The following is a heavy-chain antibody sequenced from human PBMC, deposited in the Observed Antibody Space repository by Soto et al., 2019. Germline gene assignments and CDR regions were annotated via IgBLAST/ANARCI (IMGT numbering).Heavy chain of an antibody. Sequence: AETLRLTCAASGFTISSYAMSWVRQAPGEGLEWVSAISGSGGSTYYADSVKGRFTISRDNSKNTLYLQMNSLSAEDTAVYYCAKDLSLVYYDRSGYPDYWGQGSL. CDR1: GFTISSYA. J-gene: IGHJ4*02. V-gene: IGHV3-23*01. D-gene: IGHD3-22*01. CDR3: AKDLSLVYYDRSGYPDY. CDR2: ISGSGGST.